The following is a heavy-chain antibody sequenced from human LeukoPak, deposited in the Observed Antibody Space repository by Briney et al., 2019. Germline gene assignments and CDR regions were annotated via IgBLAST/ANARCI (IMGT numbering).Heavy chain of an antibody. CDR1: GYTFTGYY. CDR2: INPNSGGT. CDR3: ALAGSGSYYLMRAFDY. J-gene: IGHJ4*02. Sequence: ASVKVSCKASGYTFTGYYMHWVRQAPGQGLEWMGRINPNSGGTNYAQKFQGRVTMTRDTSISTAYMELSRRRSDDTAVYYCALAGSGSYYLMRAFDYWGQGTLVTVSS. D-gene: IGHD1-26*01. V-gene: IGHV1-2*06.